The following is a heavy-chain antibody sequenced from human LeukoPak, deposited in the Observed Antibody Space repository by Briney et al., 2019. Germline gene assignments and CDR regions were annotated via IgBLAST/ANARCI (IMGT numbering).Heavy chain of an antibody. J-gene: IGHJ4*02. CDR2: ISWNSGSI. CDR1: GFTFDDYA. CDR3: ARDTAGD. V-gene: IGHV3-9*01. D-gene: IGHD3-10*01. Sequence: GRSLRLSCAASGFTFDDYAMHWVRQAPGKGLEWVSGISWNSGSIGYADSVKGRFTISRDNAKNSLYLQMNSLRAEDTAVYYCARDTAGDWGQGTLVTVSS.